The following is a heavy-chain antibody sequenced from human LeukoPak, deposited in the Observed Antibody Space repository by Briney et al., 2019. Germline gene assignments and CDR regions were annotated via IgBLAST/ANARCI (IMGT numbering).Heavy chain of an antibody. CDR2: IWHDGSNK. CDR1: GFTFNSYA. Sequence: GGSLRLSCIASGFTFNSYAMFWVRQAPGKGLEWVSLIWHDGSNKYYADSVKGRFTISRDNSKNTLYLQMNSLRAEDTAVYYCARARGGEPNYFYYYMDVWGKRTTVTGSS. V-gene: IGHV3-33*01. J-gene: IGHJ6*03. D-gene: IGHD3-16*01. CDR3: ARARGGEPNYFYYYMDV.